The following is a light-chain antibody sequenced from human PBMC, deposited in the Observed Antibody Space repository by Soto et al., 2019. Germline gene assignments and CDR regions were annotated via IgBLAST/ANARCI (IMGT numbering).Light chain of an antibody. CDR2: AAS. J-gene: IGKJ4*01. Sequence: DIQMTQSPSSLSASVGDRVTITCRASQVIRNSLAWFQQKPGKVPKSLIYAASTLQSGVPSKFSGSGSGTDFTLTISSLQPEDFATYYCLQYESYTPTFGGGTKVDIX. V-gene: IGKV1-16*02. CDR1: QVIRNS. CDR3: LQYESYTPT.